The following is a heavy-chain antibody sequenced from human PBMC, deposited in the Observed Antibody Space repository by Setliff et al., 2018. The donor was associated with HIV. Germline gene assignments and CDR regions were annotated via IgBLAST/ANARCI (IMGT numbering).Heavy chain of an antibody. CDR3: ARIVRWELVATSTFFYYYMDV. Sequence: TLSLTCTVSGASISSSSHHWARIRQPPGKGLEYIGNIYYTGSTHHNPSLESRVATSVDTSKNQFSLKLSSVTAADTAVYYCARIVRWELVATSTFFYYYMDVWGKGTTVTVSS. CDR1: GASISSSSHH. V-gene: IGHV4-39*01. CDR2: IYYTGST. D-gene: IGHD1-26*01. J-gene: IGHJ6*03.